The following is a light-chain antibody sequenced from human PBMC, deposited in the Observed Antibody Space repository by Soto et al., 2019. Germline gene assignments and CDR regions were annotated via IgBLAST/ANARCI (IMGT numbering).Light chain of an antibody. V-gene: IGLV2-14*03. CDR1: SSDVGGYNC. CDR3: SSYTTSNTRQIV. Sequence: QSVLTQPASVSESPGQSITISCTGTSSDVGGYNCVSWYQHHPGKAPKLMIFDVSNRPSGVSNRFSGSKSGNTASLTISGLQPEDEADYYCSSYTTSNTRQIVFGTGTKVTVL. J-gene: IGLJ1*01. CDR2: DVS.